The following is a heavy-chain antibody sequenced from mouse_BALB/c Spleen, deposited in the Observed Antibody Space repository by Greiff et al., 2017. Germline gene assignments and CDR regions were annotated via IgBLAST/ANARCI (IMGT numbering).Heavy chain of an antibody. Sequence: QVQLKESGAELVRPGTSVKISCKASGYTFTNYWLGWVKQRPGHGLEWIGDIYPGGGYTNYNEKFKGKATLTADTSSSTAYMQLSSLTSEDSAVYFCARGATATNFDYWGQGTTLTVSS. D-gene: IGHD1-2*01. V-gene: IGHV1-63*02. J-gene: IGHJ2*01. CDR3: ARGATATNFDY. CDR1: GYTFTNYW. CDR2: IYPGGGYT.